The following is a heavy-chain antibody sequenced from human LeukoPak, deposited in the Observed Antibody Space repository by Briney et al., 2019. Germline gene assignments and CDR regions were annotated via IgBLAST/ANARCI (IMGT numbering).Heavy chain of an antibody. J-gene: IGHJ4*02. CDR2: IYRSGST. CDR1: GGSISRSNW. Sequence: PSGTLSLTCAVCGGSISRSNWWSWVRQPPGKGVEWIGEIYRSGSTNYNPSLKSRVTISVDTSKNQFSLKLSSVTAADTAVYYCARQAYCSGVSCYPFDYWGQGTLVTVSS. D-gene: IGHD2-15*01. V-gene: IGHV4-4*02. CDR3: ARQAYCSGVSCYPFDY.